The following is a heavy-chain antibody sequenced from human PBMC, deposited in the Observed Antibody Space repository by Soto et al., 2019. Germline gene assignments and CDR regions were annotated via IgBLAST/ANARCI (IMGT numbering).Heavy chain of an antibody. CDR3: ATSPVAALADYYMDV. CDR2: ISYDGSNK. J-gene: IGHJ6*03. CDR1: GFTFSSYG. Sequence: QVQLVESGGGVVQPGRSLRLSCAASGFTFSSYGMHWVRQAPGKGLEWVAVISYDGSNKYYADSVKGRFTISRDNSKNTLYLQMNRLRAEDTAVYYCATSPVAALADYYMDVWGKGTTVTVSS. D-gene: IGHD6-6*01. V-gene: IGHV3-30*03.